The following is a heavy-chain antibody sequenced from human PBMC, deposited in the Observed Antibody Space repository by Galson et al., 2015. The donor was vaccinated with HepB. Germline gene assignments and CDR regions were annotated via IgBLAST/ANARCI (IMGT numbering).Heavy chain of an antibody. J-gene: IGHJ5*02. D-gene: IGHD3-10*01. Sequence: SVKVSCKASGYTFTSYAMHWVRQAPGQRLEWMGWINAGNGNTKYSQKFQGRVTITRDTSASTAYMELSSLRSEDTAVYYCARDLNGSGSRRTLNWFDPWGQGTLVTVSS. CDR2: INAGNGNT. CDR1: GYTFTSYA. CDR3: ARDLNGSGSRRTLNWFDP. V-gene: IGHV1-3*01.